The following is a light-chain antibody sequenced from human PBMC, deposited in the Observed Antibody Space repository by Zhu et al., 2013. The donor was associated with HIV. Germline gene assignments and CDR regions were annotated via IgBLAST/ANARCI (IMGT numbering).Light chain of an antibody. Sequence: QSALTQPASVSGSPGQSITISCAGANSDVGSYNLVSWYQQHPGKAPKLIIYEGNKRPSGVSNRFSGSKSGNTASLTVSGLQAEDEADYYCSSNVGSNNLVFGGGTKLTVL. J-gene: IGLJ2*01. CDR2: EGN. CDR3: SSNVGSNNLV. V-gene: IGLV2-14*02. CDR1: NSDVGSYNL.